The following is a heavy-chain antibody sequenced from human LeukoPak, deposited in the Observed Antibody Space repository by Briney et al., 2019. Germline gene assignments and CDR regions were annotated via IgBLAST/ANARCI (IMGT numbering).Heavy chain of an antibody. D-gene: IGHD5-18*01. V-gene: IGHV3-7*01. Sequence: GGSLRLSCAASGFTFSSYSMNWVRQAPGKGLEWVANIKQDGSEKYYVDSVKGRFTISRDNAKNSLYLQMNSLRAEDTAVYYCAKDQVRGYSYGIKDYWGQGTLVTVSS. CDR3: AKDQVRGYSYGIKDY. J-gene: IGHJ4*02. CDR1: GFTFSSYS. CDR2: IKQDGSEK.